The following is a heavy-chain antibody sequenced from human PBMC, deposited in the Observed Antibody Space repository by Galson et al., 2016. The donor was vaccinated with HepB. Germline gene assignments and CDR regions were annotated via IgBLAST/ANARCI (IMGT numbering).Heavy chain of an antibody. CDR2: ISDIGAKT. V-gene: IGHV3-23*01. CDR3: AARYGEFWVVFDY. D-gene: IGHD3-10*01. Sequence: SLRLSCAGSGFIFNSHAMSWVRQAPGKGLEWVAAISDIGAKTYHADFVKGLFTISRDNSRNTMYLQINSLRVEDTAVYYCAARYGEFWVVFDYWGQGTLVPVSS. CDR1: GFIFNSHA. J-gene: IGHJ4*02.